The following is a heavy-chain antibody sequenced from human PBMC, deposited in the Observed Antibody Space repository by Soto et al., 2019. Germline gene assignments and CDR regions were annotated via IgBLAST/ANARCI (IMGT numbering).Heavy chain of an antibody. CDR3: ARDTEIYGGAFDI. Sequence: EVQLVESGGGLVQPGGSLRLSCAASEFTFRTYGMNWVRQAPGKGLEWVLYISSSSNTIYHADSVKGRFTIARDNARNQLFLQMNSLRDEDTAVYYCARDTEIYGGAFDIWGQGTMVTVSS. D-gene: IGHD4-17*01. V-gene: IGHV3-48*02. J-gene: IGHJ3*02. CDR1: EFTFRTYG. CDR2: ISSSSNTI.